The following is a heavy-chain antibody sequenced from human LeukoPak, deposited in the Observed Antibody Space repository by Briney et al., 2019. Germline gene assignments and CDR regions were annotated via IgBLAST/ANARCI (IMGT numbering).Heavy chain of an antibody. CDR2: MNPNSGNT. CDR3: ARRYYYGSGSYIYYYGMDV. CDR1: GYTFTSYD. V-gene: IGHV1-8*01. D-gene: IGHD3-10*01. J-gene: IGHJ6*02. Sequence: ASVKVSCKASGYTFTSYDLNWVRQATGQGLEWMGWMNPNSGNTGYAQKFQGRVTMTRNTSISTAYMELSSLRSEDTAVYYCARRYYYGSGSYIYYYGMDVWGQGTTVTVSS.